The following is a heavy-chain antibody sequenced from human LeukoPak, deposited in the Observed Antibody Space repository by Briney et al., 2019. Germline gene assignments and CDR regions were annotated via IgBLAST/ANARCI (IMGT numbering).Heavy chain of an antibody. CDR1: GYTFTSYY. J-gene: IGHJ5*02. Sequence: ASVKVSCKASGYTFTSYYMHWVRQAPGQGLEWMGIINPSGGSTSYAQKFQGRVTMTRDTSTSTVYMELSSLRSEDTAVYYCARGRDFRSGSRNWFDPWGQGTLVTVSS. CDR3: ARGRDFRSGSRNWFDP. CDR2: INPSGGST. D-gene: IGHD3-3*01. V-gene: IGHV1-46*01.